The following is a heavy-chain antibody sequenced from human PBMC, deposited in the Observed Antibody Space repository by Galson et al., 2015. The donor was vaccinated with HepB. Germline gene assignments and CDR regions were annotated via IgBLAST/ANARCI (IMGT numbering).Heavy chain of an antibody. Sequence: CAISGDSVYNRSAAWHWIRQSPSGGPGWLGGTYYNSKWYTDFALSVESRIIINADTSKNQFSLHLKSVTPEDTAIYYCARGVASGWYGGGFFDYWGQGTMLTVSS. CDR1: GDSVYNRSAA. D-gene: IGHD6-13*01. V-gene: IGHV6-1*01. J-gene: IGHJ4*02. CDR3: ARGVASGWYGGGFFDY. CDR2: TYYNSKWYT.